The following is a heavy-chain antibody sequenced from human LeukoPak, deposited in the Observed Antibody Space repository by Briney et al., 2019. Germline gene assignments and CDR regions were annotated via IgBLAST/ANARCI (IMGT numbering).Heavy chain of an antibody. CDR3: AREVATIGSNFDY. J-gene: IGHJ4*02. CDR2: IYYSGST. D-gene: IGHD5-12*01. CDR1: GGSISSGDYY. Sequence: SQTLSLTCTVSGGSISSGDYYWSWIRQPPGKGLEWIGYIYYSGSTYYNPSLKRRVTISVDTSKNQFSLKLSSVTAADTAVYYCAREVATIGSNFDYWGQGTLVTVSS. V-gene: IGHV4-30-4*01.